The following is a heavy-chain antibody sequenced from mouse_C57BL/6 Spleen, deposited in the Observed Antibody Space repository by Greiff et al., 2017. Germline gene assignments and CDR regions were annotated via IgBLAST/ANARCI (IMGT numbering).Heavy chain of an antibody. D-gene: IGHD3-3*01. J-gene: IGHJ4*01. CDR2: IYPSDSET. CDR3: ARGGWEDYYYAMDY. Sequence: QVQLKQPGAELVRPGSSVKLSCKASGYTFTSYWMDWVKQRPGQGLEWIGNIYPSDSETHYNQKFKDKATLTVDKSSSTAYMQLSRLTSEDSAVYYCARGGWEDYYYAMDYWGQGTSVTVSS. CDR1: GYTFTSYW. V-gene: IGHV1-61*01.